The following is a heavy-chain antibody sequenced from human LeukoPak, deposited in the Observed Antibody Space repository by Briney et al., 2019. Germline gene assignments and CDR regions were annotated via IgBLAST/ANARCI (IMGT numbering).Heavy chain of an antibody. CDR2: IYYSGST. CDR3: ARDNSHSSGYVFDY. Sequence: SETLSLTCTVSGGSISSYYWSWIRQPPGKGLERIGYIYYSGSTNYNPSLKSRVTISVDTSKNQFSLRLSSVTAADTAVYYCARDNSHSSGYVFDYWGQGTLVTVSS. V-gene: IGHV4-59*01. CDR1: GGSISSYY. J-gene: IGHJ4*02. D-gene: IGHD3-22*01.